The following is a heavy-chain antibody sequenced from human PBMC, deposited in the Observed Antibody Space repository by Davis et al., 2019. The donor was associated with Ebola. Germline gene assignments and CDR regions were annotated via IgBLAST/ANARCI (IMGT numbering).Heavy chain of an antibody. CDR2: IYYSGST. D-gene: IGHD5-18*01. CDR3: ARLTWIQLWLGSFDI. V-gene: IGHV4-34*01. Sequence: SETLSLTCAVYGGSFSGYYWSWIRQHPGKGLEWIGYIYYSGSTYYNPSLKSRVTISVDTSKNQFSLKLSSVTAADTAVYYCARLTWIQLWLGSFDIWGQGTIVTVSS. CDR1: GGSFSGYY. J-gene: IGHJ3*02.